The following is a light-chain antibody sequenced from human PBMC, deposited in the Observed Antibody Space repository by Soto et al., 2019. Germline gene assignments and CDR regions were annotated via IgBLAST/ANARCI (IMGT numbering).Light chain of an antibody. Sequence: DFQMTQSPSTLSASVGDRVTITCRASQSISNWLAWYQQKPGKAPKLLIYKASSLQSGVPSRFSGSGSGTDFTLTISSLQPDDFAMYYCQQYNPYSRTFGQGTKVDIK. V-gene: IGKV1-5*03. CDR1: QSISNW. CDR3: QQYNPYSRT. J-gene: IGKJ1*01. CDR2: KAS.